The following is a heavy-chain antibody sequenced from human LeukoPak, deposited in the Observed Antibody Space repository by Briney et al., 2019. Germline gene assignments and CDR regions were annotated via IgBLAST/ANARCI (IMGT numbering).Heavy chain of an antibody. D-gene: IGHD2-8*01. CDR3: ARDSIVRGNIGNDMDV. Sequence: GGSLRLSCAASGFTFSDYYMSWIRQAPGKGLEWVSYISSSGSTIYYADSVKGRFTISRDDAKNSLYLQMNSLRAEDTAVYYCARDSIVRGNIGNDMDVWGKGTTVTVSS. V-gene: IGHV3-11*01. CDR2: ISSSGSTI. CDR1: GFTFSDYY. J-gene: IGHJ6*03.